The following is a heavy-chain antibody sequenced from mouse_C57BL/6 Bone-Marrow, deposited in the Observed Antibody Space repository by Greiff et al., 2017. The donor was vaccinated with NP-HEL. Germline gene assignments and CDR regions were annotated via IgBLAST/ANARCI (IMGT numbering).Heavy chain of an antibody. V-gene: IGHV1-76*01. D-gene: IGHD2-12*01. J-gene: IGHJ4*01. Sequence: QVQLQQSGAELVRPGASVKLSCKASGYTFTDYYINWVKQRPGQGLEWIARIYPGSGNTYYNEKFKGKATLTAEKSSSTAYMQLSSLTSEDSAVYFRGDYKDYWGQGTSVTVSS. CDR3: GDYKDY. CDR1: GYTFTDYY. CDR2: IYPGSGNT.